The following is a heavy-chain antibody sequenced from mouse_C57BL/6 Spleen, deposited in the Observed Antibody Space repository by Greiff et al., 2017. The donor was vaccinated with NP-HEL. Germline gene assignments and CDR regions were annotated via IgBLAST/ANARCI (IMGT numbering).Heavy chain of an antibody. CDR1: GYAFSSYW. CDR2: IYPGDGDT. CDR3: ARGDYSNWFAY. D-gene: IGHD2-5*01. Sequence: QVQLQQSGAELVKPGASVKISCKASGYAFSSYWMNWVKQRPGKGLEWIGQIYPGDGDTNYNGKFKGKATLTADKSSSTAYMQRSSLTSEDSAVYFCARGDYSNWFAYWGQGTLVTVSA. J-gene: IGHJ3*01. V-gene: IGHV1-80*01.